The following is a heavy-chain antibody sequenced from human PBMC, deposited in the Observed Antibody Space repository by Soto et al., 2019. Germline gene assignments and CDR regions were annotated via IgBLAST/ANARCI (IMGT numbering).Heavy chain of an antibody. J-gene: IGHJ3*02. CDR2: ISDSGGLT. CDR1: GFAFSSHP. V-gene: IGHV3-23*01. CDR3: ARRAFGSSRSFDI. Sequence: GGSLRLSCAASGFAFSSHPMSWVRQAPERGLEWVSGISDSGGLTYNADSVKGRFTISRDNSKNTLYLQMNSLRAEDTALYYCARRAFGSSRSFDIWGQGTMVTV. D-gene: IGHD6-6*01.